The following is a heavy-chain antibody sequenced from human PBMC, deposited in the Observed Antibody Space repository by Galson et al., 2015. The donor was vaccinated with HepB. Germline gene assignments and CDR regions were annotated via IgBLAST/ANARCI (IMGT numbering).Heavy chain of an antibody. V-gene: IGHV5-10-1*01. J-gene: IGHJ4*02. CDR3: ARRRSSGWYDFDY. CDR1: GYSFTSYW. D-gene: IGHD6-19*01. Sequence: SGAEVKKPGESLRISCKGSGYSFTSYWISWVRQMPGKGLEWMGRIDPSDSYTNYSPPFQGHVTISVDKSISTAYLQWSSLKASDTAMYYCARRRSSGWYDFDYWGQGTLVTVSS. CDR2: IDPSDSYT.